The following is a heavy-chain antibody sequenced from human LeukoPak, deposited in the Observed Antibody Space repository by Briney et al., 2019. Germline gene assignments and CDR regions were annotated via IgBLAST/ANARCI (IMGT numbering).Heavy chain of an antibody. CDR1: GGSFSGYY. CDR3: AREGATMIRGTIRVGYYMDV. CDR2: INHSGST. J-gene: IGHJ6*03. D-gene: IGHD3-10*01. V-gene: IGHV4-34*01. Sequence: SETLSLTCAVYGGSFSGYYWSWIRQPPGKGLEWIGEINHSGSTNYIPSLKSRVTISVDTSKNQFSLKLSSVTAADTAVYYCAREGATMIRGTIRVGYYMDVWGKGTTVTVSS.